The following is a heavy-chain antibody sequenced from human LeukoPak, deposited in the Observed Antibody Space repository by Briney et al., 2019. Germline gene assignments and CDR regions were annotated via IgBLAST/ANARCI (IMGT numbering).Heavy chain of an antibody. CDR1: RGSLSSATYY. J-gene: IGHJ4*02. CDR3: ARGNELPYYYDSSGYPDYFDY. Sequence: SETLSLTCTVSRGSLSSATYYWGWVRQPPGKGLEWIGSIYYSRSTYYSPSLKSRVTISVDRSKNQFSLKLSSVTAADTAVYYCARGNELPYYYDSSGYPDYFDYWGQGTLVTVSS. V-gene: IGHV4-39*07. CDR2: IYYSRST. D-gene: IGHD3-22*01.